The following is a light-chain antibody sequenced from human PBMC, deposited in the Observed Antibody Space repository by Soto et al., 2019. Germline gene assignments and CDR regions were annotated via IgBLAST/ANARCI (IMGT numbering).Light chain of an antibody. CDR2: GAS. Sequence: EIVMTQSPATLSVSPGERATLSCRASQSVSSNLAWYQQKPGQAPRLLIYGASTRATGIPARFSGSGSGTDFTLTISRLEPEDFAVYYYQQYNNWPPITFGQGTRLEIK. CDR1: QSVSSN. CDR3: QQYNNWPPIT. V-gene: IGKV3-15*01. J-gene: IGKJ5*01.